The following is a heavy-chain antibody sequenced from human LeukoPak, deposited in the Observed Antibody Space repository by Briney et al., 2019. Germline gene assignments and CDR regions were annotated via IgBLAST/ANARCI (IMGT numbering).Heavy chain of an antibody. CDR3: ARLRGYSYNYFDH. J-gene: IGHJ4*02. CDR1: GGSISDYY. CDR2: VHYSGST. V-gene: IGHV4-59*08. Sequence: SKTLSLTCTVSGGSISDYYWNWIRQPPGKGLEWIGYVHYSGSTNYNPSLKSRGTISVDTSKNQFSLKLSSVTAANTAVYYCARLRGYSYNYFDHWGQGTLVTVSS. D-gene: IGHD5-18*01.